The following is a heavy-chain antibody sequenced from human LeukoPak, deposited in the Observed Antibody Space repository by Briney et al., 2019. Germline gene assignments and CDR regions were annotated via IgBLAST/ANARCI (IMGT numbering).Heavy chain of an antibody. CDR2: IYSGGST. Sequence: GGSLRLSCAASGFTVSSNYMTWVRQAPGKGLEWVSLIYSGGSTSYSDSVRGRFTISRDNSKNTLYLQMNSLRAEDTALYYGTTSLWFGELLHDYWGQGTLVSVS. CDR3: TTSLWFGELLHDY. J-gene: IGHJ4*02. V-gene: IGHV3-66*01. CDR1: GFTVSSNY. D-gene: IGHD3-10*01.